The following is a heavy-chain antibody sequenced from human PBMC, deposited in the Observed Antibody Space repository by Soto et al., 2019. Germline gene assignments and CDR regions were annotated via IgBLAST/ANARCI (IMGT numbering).Heavy chain of an antibody. CDR2: IYYSGST. Sequence: SETLSLTCTVSGGSISSSSYYWGWIRQPPGKGLEWIGSIYYSGSTYYNPSLKGRVTISVDTSKNQFSLKLSSVTAADTAVYYCARGLDSSTSAGSMDVWGQGTTVTVSS. D-gene: IGHD6-6*01. CDR3: ARGLDSSTSAGSMDV. CDR1: GGSISSSSYY. V-gene: IGHV4-39*01. J-gene: IGHJ6*02.